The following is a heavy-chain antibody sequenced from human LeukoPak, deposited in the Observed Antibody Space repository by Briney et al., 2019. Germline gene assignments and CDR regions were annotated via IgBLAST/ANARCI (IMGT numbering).Heavy chain of an antibody. Sequence: GGSLRLSCAASGFTFDKYPIHWVRQPPGKGLEWVALVSGNGWTTFYAGSVKGGFTISRDNSKNSVYLQMNSLMSEDTALYYCTQDYMGSYLAWGQGTLVTVSS. J-gene: IGHJ5*02. V-gene: IGHV3-43*02. CDR1: GFTFDKYP. CDR2: VSGNGWTT. D-gene: IGHD1-26*01. CDR3: TQDYMGSYLA.